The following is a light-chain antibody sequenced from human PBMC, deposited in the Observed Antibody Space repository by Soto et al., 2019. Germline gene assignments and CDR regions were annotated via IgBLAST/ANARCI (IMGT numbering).Light chain of an antibody. Sequence: QSALTQPPSASGSLGQSVTIYCTGTSSDIGTYDYVSWYQQQPGIAPKLIIFEVSKRPLGVPDRFSGSKSGNTASLIVSGLQPDDEAEYHCTSYTGDDFTFVFGTGTKLTVL. J-gene: IGLJ1*01. CDR2: EVS. CDR1: SSDIGTYDY. CDR3: TSYTGDDFTFV. V-gene: IGLV2-8*01.